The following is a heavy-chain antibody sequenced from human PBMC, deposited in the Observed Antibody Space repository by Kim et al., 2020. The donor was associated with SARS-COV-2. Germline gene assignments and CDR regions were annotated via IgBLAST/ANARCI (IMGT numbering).Heavy chain of an antibody. Sequence: GLFTISRDNSKNTLYLQMNSLRAEDTAVYYCAKDAGLLWFGELLPYYFDYWGQGTLVTVSS. J-gene: IGHJ4*02. CDR3: AKDAGLLWFGELLPYYFDY. D-gene: IGHD3-10*01. V-gene: IGHV3-30*02.